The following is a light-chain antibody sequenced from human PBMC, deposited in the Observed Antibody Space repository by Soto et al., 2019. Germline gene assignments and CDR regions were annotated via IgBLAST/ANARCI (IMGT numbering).Light chain of an antibody. Sequence: EIVMTQSPATLSVSPGERATLSCRASQSVSSNLACYQQKPGQAPRLLIYGASTRATVIPARFSGSGSGTEFTLTISILQFEDFAVSYCQQYNNLNTFGQGTKLEIK. CDR2: GAS. CDR3: QQYNNLNT. J-gene: IGKJ2*01. CDR1: QSVSSN. V-gene: IGKV3-15*01.